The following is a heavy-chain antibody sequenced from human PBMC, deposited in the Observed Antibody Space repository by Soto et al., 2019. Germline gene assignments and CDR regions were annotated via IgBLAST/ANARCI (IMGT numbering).Heavy chain of an antibody. CDR3: AKDRGMVRGPRWFDP. CDR1: GFTFSSYA. D-gene: IGHD3-10*01. V-gene: IGHV3-23*01. J-gene: IGHJ5*02. CDR2: ISGSGGST. Sequence: GGSLRLSCAASGFTFSSYAMSWVRQAPGKGLEWVSAISGSGGSTYYADSVKGRFTISRDNSKNTLYLQMNSLRAEDTAVYYCAKDRGMVRGPRWFDPWGQGTLVTVSS.